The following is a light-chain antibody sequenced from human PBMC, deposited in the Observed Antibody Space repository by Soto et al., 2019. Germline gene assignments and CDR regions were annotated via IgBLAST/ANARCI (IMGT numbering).Light chain of an antibody. CDR1: QSFSSTY. CDR2: GAS. J-gene: IGKJ1*01. CDR3: QQYGSSPRT. V-gene: IGKV3-20*01. Sequence: EIVLTQSPGTLSLSPGERATLSCRASQSFSSTYLAWYQQKPGQAPRLLIYGASSRATGIPDRFSGSGSGTDFTLTISRLEPEDFAVYYWQQYGSSPRTFGQGTKVEIK.